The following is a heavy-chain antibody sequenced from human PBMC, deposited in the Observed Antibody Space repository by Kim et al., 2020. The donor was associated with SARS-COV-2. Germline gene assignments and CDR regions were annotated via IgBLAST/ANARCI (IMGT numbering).Heavy chain of an antibody. CDR3: AKAPYNWNDAPAFDI. J-gene: IGHJ3*02. V-gene: IGHV3-43*01. D-gene: IGHD1-20*01. Sequence: DSVKGRFTISRDNSKNSLYLQMNSLRTEDTALYYCAKAPYNWNDAPAFDIWGQGTMVTVSS.